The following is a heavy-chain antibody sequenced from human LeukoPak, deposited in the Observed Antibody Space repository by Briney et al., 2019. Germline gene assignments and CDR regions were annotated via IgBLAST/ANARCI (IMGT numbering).Heavy chain of an antibody. V-gene: IGHV3-48*01. CDR2: ISSSSSTI. CDR3: ARDQGYYDSSGYYYETGPLYY. J-gene: IGHJ4*02. Sequence: GGSLRLSCAASGFTFSSYEMNWVRQAPGKGLEWVSYISSSSSTIYYADSVKGRFTISRDNAKNSLYLQMNSLRAEDTAVYYCARDQGYYDSSGYYYETGPLYYWGQGTLVTVSS. CDR1: GFTFSSYE. D-gene: IGHD3-22*01.